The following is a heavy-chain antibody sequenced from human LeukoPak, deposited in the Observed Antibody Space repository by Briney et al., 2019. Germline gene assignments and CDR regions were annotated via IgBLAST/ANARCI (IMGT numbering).Heavy chain of an antibody. CDR3: ARNYFDY. CDR1: GFTFSSYW. CDR2: IKEDGSEK. J-gene: IGHJ4*02. Sequence: GGSLRLSCPASGFTFSSYWMTWVRQAPGKGLEWVANIKEDGSEKYYLDSVKGRFTISRDNAKNLLSLQMNSLRAEDTAVYYCARNYFDYWGQGTLVTVSS. V-gene: IGHV3-7*01.